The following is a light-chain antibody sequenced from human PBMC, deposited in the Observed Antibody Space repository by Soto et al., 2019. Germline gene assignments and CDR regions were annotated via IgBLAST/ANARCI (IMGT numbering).Light chain of an antibody. CDR1: QSISSW. V-gene: IGKV1-5*03. CDR2: KAS. CDR3: QQYNSDPS. Sequence: DIQMTQSPSTLSASVGDRVTITCRASQSISSWLAGYQQKPGKAHKLLIYKASSLESGVPSRFSGSGSGTEFTLTISSLQHDDFATYYCQQYNSDPSFGQGTKLEIK. J-gene: IGKJ2*01.